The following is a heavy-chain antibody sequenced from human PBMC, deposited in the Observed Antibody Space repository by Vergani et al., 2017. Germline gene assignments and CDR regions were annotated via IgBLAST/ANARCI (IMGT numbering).Heavy chain of an antibody. V-gene: IGHV4-31*11. D-gene: IGHD3-3*01. CDR2: IYYSGST. CDR3: ARAPIGSXIFGVVIIRFAFDS. Sequence: QVQLQESGPGLVKPSQTLSLTCAVSGGSISSGGYYWSWIRQHPGKGLEWIGYIYYSGSTYYNPSLKSRVTISVDTSKNQFSLKLSSVTAADTAVYYCARAPIGSXIFGVVIIRFAFDSWGQGTMVTVYS. J-gene: IGHJ3*02. CDR1: GGSISSGGYY.